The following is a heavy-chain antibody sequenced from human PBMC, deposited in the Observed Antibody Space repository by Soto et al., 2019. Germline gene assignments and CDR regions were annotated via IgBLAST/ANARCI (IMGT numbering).Heavy chain of an antibody. CDR2: IYHSGST. CDR1: GGSISSSNW. CDR3: ARDGAGYYDSSAIHY. D-gene: IGHD3-22*01. V-gene: IGHV4-4*02. Sequence: PSETLSLTCAVSGGSISSSNWCSWVRQPPGKGLEWIGEIYHSGSTNYNPSLKSRVTISVDKSKNQFSLKLSSVTAADTAVYYCARDGAGYYDSSAIHYWGQGTLVTVSS. J-gene: IGHJ4*02.